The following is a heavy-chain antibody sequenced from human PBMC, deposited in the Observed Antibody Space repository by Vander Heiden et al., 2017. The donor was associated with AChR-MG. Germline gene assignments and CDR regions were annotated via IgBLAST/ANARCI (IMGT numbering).Heavy chain of an antibody. Sequence: EVQLVESGGGLVKPGGSLRLSCAAPGFTFSSAWMSWVRQAPGKGLEWVGRIQSKIDGGTTGYAAPVKGRFTISRDDSKNTLYLQMNSLNTEDTAIYYCITDRSWFDPWGQGTLVTVSS. CDR3: ITDRSWFDP. CDR1: GFTFSSAW. D-gene: IGHD2-15*01. CDR2: IQSKIDGGTT. V-gene: IGHV3-15*01. J-gene: IGHJ5*02.